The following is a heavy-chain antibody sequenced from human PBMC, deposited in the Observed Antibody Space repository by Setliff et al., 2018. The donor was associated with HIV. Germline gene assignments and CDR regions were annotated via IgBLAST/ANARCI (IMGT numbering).Heavy chain of an antibody. V-gene: IGHV4-38-2*02. CDR2: IYYSGST. D-gene: IGHD1-1*01. J-gene: IGHJ4*02. CDR1: GYSISSDYC. CDR3: ARDLRGTQSSDY. Sequence: LSLTCGVSGYSISSDYCWGWIRQPPGKGLEWIGSIYYSGSTNYNPSLKSRVTISVDTSKNQFSLKLRSVTAANTAVYYCARDLRGTQSSDYWGQGTLVTVSS.